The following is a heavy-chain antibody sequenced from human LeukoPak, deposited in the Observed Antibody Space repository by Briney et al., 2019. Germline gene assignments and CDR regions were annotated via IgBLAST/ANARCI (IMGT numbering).Heavy chain of an antibody. CDR2: ISGSGGST. CDR1: GFTFSSYA. D-gene: IGHD5-12*01. Sequence: GGSLRLSCAASGFTFSSYAISWVRQAPGKGLEWVSAISGSGGSTYYADSVKGRFTISRDNSKNTLYLQMNSLRAEDTAVYYCAKVDSGYDLRFYYWGQGTLVTVSS. V-gene: IGHV3-23*01. CDR3: AKVDSGYDLRFYY. J-gene: IGHJ4*02.